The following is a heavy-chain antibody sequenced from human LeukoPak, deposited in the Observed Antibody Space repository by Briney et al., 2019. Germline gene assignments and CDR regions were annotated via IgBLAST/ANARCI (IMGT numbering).Heavy chain of an antibody. CDR1: GYTFTTYG. CDR2: IDTYSGKT. Sequence: ASVKVSCKASGYTFTTYGITWVRQAPGQGLEWMGWIDTYSGKTNYAQKVQGRVTMTTDTSTSTAYMELRSLRSDDMAVYYCAREGLQGATKDYWGQGTLVTVSS. CDR3: AREGLQGATKDY. D-gene: IGHD1-26*01. V-gene: IGHV1-18*03. J-gene: IGHJ4*02.